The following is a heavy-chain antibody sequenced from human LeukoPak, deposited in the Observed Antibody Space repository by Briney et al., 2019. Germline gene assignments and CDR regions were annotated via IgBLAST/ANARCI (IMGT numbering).Heavy chain of an antibody. CDR3: ARLQSAIDSYYYYGMDV. J-gene: IGHJ6*02. D-gene: IGHD2-21*01. CDR2: IYYSGRT. Sequence: SETLSLTCTVSGGSISSYYWSWIRQPSGKGLEWIGYIYYSGRTNYNPSLKSRVTISVDTSKNQFSLKLSSVTAADTAVYYCARLQSAIDSYYYYGMDVWGQGTTVTVSS. CDR1: GGSISSYY. V-gene: IGHV4-59*08.